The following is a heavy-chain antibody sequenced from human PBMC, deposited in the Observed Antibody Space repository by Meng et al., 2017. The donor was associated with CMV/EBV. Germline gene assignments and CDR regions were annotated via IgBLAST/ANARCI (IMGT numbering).Heavy chain of an antibody. Sequence: GESLKISCAASGFTFSNAWMSWVRQAPGKGLEWVANIRQDGSEAHYVDSVKGRFTIFRDNTKNSLFLQMDSLSAEDTAIYYCVRESSTFSWSEHLQHWGQGTLVTVSS. J-gene: IGHJ1*01. CDR3: VRESSTFSWSEHLQH. D-gene: IGHD2-2*01. CDR2: IRQDGSEA. CDR1: GFTFSNAW. V-gene: IGHV3-7*01.